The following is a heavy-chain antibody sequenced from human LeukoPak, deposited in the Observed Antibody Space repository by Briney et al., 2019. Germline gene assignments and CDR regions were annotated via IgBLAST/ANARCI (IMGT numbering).Heavy chain of an antibody. CDR2: INPSGGST. J-gene: IGHJ5*02. V-gene: IGHV1-46*01. CDR3: ARVTHTELSTWFDP. Sequence: ASVKVSCKASGYTFTSYYMHWVRQAPGQGLEWMGIINPSGGSTSYAQKFQGRVTITADESTTTAYMELSSLRSEDTAVYCCARVTHTELSTWFDPWGQGTLVTVSS. CDR1: GYTFTSYY. D-gene: IGHD5-18*01.